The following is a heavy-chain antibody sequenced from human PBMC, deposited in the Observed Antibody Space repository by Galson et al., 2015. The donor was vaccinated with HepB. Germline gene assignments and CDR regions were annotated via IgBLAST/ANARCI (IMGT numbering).Heavy chain of an antibody. CDR2: ISVNNGET. J-gene: IGHJ6*02. CDR3: ARAKCSSSRCYGPGSYGMDV. Sequence: SVKVSCKASGYSFTPYGITWVRQAPGQGLEWMGWISVNNGETNFAEKFKGRVTLTTDTVTNTAYMNLRSPRSDDTATYYCARAKCSSSRCYGPGSYGMDVWGQGTTVIVSS. D-gene: IGHD2-2*01. V-gene: IGHV1-18*01. CDR1: GYSFTPYG.